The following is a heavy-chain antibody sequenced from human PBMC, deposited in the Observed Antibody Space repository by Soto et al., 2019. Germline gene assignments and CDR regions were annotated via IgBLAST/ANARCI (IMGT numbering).Heavy chain of an antibody. Sequence: QITLKESGPTLVKPTQTLTLTCTFSGFSLSTSGLGVAWIRQPPGKALEWLAMLYWNDDKRYNPSLRSRLTIGKDTSKHQVVLTIANLDPVDTATYYFARRTSCFGCWGQGTLVTVSS. CDR3: ARRTSCFGC. CDR2: LYWNDDK. CDR1: GFSLSTSGLG. J-gene: IGHJ4*02. V-gene: IGHV2-5*01.